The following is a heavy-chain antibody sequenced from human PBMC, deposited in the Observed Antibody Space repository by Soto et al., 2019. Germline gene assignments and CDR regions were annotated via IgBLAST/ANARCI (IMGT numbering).Heavy chain of an antibody. D-gene: IGHD3-10*01. Sequence: GGSLRLSCAASGFTFSSYAMSWVRQAPGKGLEWVSAISGSGGSTYYADSVKGRFTISRDNSKNTLYLQMNSLRAEDTAVYYCAKEFVNYYAPGAYFDYWGQGTLVTVSS. CDR2: ISGSGGST. CDR3: AKEFVNYYAPGAYFDY. V-gene: IGHV3-23*01. J-gene: IGHJ4*02. CDR1: GFTFSSYA.